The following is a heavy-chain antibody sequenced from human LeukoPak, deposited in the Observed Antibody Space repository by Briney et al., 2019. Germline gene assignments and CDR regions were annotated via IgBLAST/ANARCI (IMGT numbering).Heavy chain of an antibody. CDR2: INSDGSST. J-gene: IGHJ3*02. D-gene: IGHD1-26*01. V-gene: IGHV3-74*01. CDR1: GFTFNYYW. Sequence: QPGGSLRLSCAASGFTFNYYWMHWVRQGPGKGLVWVSRINSDGSSTSYADSVNGRFTISRDNAKNTLYLQMNSLRAEDTAVYYCAKKRGSLRTGAFDIWGQGTMVTVSS. CDR3: AKKRGSLRTGAFDI.